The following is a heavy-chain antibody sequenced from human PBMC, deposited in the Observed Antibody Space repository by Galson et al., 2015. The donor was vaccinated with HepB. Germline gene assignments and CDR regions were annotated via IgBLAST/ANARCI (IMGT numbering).Heavy chain of an antibody. CDR3: AKEKNGLSAEYFQH. V-gene: IGHV3-30*18. CDR2: ISSDGGYQ. J-gene: IGHJ1*01. D-gene: IGHD2-8*01. CDR1: GFTFSTYG. Sequence: SLRLSCAGSGFTFSTYGIHWVRQTPGKGLEWVAVISSDGGYQYYGKFMKGRLTISRDNSKNTTYLQMDSLRVEDTGVYYCAKEKNGLSAEYFQHWGRGTLVTVSS.